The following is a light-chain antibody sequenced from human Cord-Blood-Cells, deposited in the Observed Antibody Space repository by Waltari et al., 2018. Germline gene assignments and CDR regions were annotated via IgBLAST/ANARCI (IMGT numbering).Light chain of an antibody. CDR1: QSVTRSY. Sequence: EIVLTQSPGTLSLSPGERATLSCRASQSVTRSYLAWYQQKPGQAPRLLINGASSRATGIPDRFSGTESGTDFTLTISSLEPEDFAVYFCQQDGSSPPTFGQGTRLEIK. V-gene: IGKV3-20*01. CDR3: QQDGSSPPT. CDR2: GAS. J-gene: IGKJ5*01.